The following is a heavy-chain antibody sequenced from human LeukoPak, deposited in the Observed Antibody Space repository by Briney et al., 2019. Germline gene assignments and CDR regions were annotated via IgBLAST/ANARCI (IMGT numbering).Heavy chain of an antibody. Sequence: GGSLRLSCAASGFTFSSYWVSWVRQAPGKGLEWVANIKQDGSEKYYVDSVKGRFTISRDNAENSLYLQMNSLRAEDTAVYYCARGGSSWYSPFDYWGQGTLVTVSS. CDR1: GFTFSSYW. J-gene: IGHJ4*02. CDR3: ARGGSSWYSPFDY. D-gene: IGHD6-13*01. V-gene: IGHV3-7*01. CDR2: IKQDGSEK.